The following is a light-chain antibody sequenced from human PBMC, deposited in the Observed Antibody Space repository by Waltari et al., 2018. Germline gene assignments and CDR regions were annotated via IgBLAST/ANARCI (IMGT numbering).Light chain of an antibody. CDR2: AAS. CDR3: QQYHSNPRT. V-gene: IGKV1-16*01. Sequence: IQMTQSPSSLSASLGDTVTITCRASQDISRYLAWMQHRPGEAPKSLIFAASSLRSGVPSRFSGFGSGTDFTLTIINVQPEDFATYFCQQYHSNPRTFGQGTRLDMK. CDR1: QDISRY. J-gene: IGKJ5*01.